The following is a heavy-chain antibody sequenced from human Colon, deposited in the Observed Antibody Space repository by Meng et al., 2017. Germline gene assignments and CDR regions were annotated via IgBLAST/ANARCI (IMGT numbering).Heavy chain of an antibody. V-gene: IGHV3-11*04. Sequence: GESLKISCAASGFTFSDYYMSWIRQAPGKGLEWVSYISSSGSTIYYADSVKGRFTISRDNAKHSLYLQMNSLRAEDTAVYYCARINHSIAVAGTFRGYYFDYWGQGTLVTVSS. D-gene: IGHD6-19*01. CDR1: GFTFSDYY. J-gene: IGHJ4*02. CDR3: ARINHSIAVAGTFRGYYFDY. CDR2: ISSSGSTI.